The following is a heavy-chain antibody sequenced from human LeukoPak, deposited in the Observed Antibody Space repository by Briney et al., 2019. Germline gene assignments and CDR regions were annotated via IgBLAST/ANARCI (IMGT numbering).Heavy chain of an antibody. J-gene: IGHJ1*01. Sequence: GGSLRLSCAASGFSFDDYAMHWVRQAPGKGLEWVANMNQDGSEKYYVDSVKGRFTISRDNAKNSLYLQMNSLRAEDTAVYYCATYSSLNRREFQYWGQGTLLTVSS. CDR3: ATYSSLNRREFQY. CDR1: GFSFDDYA. D-gene: IGHD3-22*01. CDR2: MNQDGSEK. V-gene: IGHV3-7*01.